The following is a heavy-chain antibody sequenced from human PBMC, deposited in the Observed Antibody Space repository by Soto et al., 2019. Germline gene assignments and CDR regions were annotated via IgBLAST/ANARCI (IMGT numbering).Heavy chain of an antibody. CDR2: ISDGGGST. D-gene: IGHD6-13*01. J-gene: IGHJ5*02. V-gene: IGHV3-23*01. CDR1: GFTFSSYG. CDR3: ANDGGSSLYHWFGP. Sequence: EVQLLESGGGLVQPGGSLRLSCAASGFTFSSYGMSWVRQAPGKGLEWVSVISDGGGSTFYAASVKGRFTISRDNXXNTLYLLMNGLRADDTAVYYCANDGGSSLYHWFGPWGQGTLVTFST.